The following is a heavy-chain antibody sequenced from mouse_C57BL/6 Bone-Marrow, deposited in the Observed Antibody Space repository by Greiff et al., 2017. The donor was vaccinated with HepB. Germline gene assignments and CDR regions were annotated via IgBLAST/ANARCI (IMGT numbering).Heavy chain of an antibody. J-gene: IGHJ4*01. D-gene: IGHD2-5*01. CDR1: GYTFTSYG. CDR2: IYPGDGDT. CDR3: ARYLYYSNYRYYAMDY. V-gene: IGHV1-81*01. Sequence: QVQLQQSGAELARPGASVKLSCKASGYTFTSYGISWVKQRTGQGLEWIGEIYPGDGDTNYNGKFKGKATLTADKSSSTAYMQLSSLTSEDSAVYFCARYLYYSNYRYYAMDYWGQGTSVTVSS.